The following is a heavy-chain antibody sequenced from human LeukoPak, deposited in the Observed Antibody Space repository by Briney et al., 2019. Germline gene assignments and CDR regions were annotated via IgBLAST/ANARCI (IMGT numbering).Heavy chain of an antibody. J-gene: IGHJ4*02. CDR2: IYHSGST. CDR3: ARGLNYYDSSGYHNFNY. CDR1: GYSISSGYY. V-gene: IGHV4-38-2*02. Sequence: PSETLSLTCTVSGYSISSGYYWGWIRQPPGKGLEWIGSIYHSGSTYYNPSLKSRVTISVDTSKNQFSLKLSSVTAADTAVYYCARGLNYYDSSGYHNFNYWGQGTLVTVSS. D-gene: IGHD3-22*01.